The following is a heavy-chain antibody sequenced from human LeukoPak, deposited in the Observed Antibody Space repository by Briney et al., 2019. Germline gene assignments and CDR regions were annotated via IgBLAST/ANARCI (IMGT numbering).Heavy chain of an antibody. Sequence: PSETLSLTCTVSGGSISSYYWSWIRQPPGKGLEWIGYIYYSGSTNYNPSLKSRVTISVDTSKNQFSLKLSSVTAADTAAYYCARVKGVVAVNWFDPWGQGTLVTVSS. V-gene: IGHV4-59*01. CDR3: ARVKGVVAVNWFDP. CDR1: GGSISSYY. J-gene: IGHJ5*02. D-gene: IGHD2-15*01. CDR2: IYYSGST.